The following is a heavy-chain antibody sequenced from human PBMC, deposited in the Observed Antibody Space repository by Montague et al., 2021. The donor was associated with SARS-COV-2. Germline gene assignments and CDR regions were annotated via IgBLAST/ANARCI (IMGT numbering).Heavy chain of an antibody. CDR2: INHSGST. J-gene: IGHJ6*02. CDR3: ARGRTVTTFYSYYGMDV. CDR1: GGSFSGYY. D-gene: IGHD4-17*01. V-gene: IGHV4-34*01. Sequence: SETLSLTCAVYGGSFSGYYWSWIRQPPGKGLEWIGEINHSGSTNXNPSLKGRVTISVDTSKNQFSLKLSSLTAADTAVYYCARGRTVTTFYSYYGMDVWGQGTTVTVSS.